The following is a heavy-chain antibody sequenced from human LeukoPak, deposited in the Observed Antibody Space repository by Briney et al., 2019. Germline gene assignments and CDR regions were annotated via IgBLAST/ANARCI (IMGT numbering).Heavy chain of an antibody. CDR2: IYSGGST. CDR1: GFTVSSNY. V-gene: IGHV3-53*01. J-gene: IGHJ6*02. Sequence: PGGSLRLSCAASGFTVSSNYMSWVRQAPGKGLEWVSVIYSGGSTYYADSVKGRFTISRDNSKNTLYLQMNSLRAEDTAVYYCARDRLGYCSSTSCPRWSSMDVWGQGTTVTVSS. CDR3: ARDRLGYCSSTSCPRWSSMDV. D-gene: IGHD2-2*01.